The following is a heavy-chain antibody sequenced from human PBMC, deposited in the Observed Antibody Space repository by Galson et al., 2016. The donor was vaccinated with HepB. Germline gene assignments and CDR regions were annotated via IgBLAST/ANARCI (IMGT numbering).Heavy chain of an antibody. V-gene: IGHV4-39*02. J-gene: IGHJ2*01. D-gene: IGHD2-21*01. CDR3: ASRTCCGRGSWYFDV. Sequence: SETLSLTCSVSGDSITTRNYFWGWIRQSPGKELQWIGSIPFTGNTYYKPSLQSRSIVSAATSKNRFSLSPSSVSAADTAVDYCASRTCCGRGSWYFDVWGRGVPVIVSS. CDR2: IPFTGNT. CDR1: GDSITTRNYF.